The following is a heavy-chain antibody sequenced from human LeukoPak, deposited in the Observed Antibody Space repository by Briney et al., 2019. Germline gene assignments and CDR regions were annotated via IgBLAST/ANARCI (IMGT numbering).Heavy chain of an antibody. CDR1: GFTFSSYS. CDR3: ASLSDYDFWSGYHADV. D-gene: IGHD3-3*01. V-gene: IGHV3-21*01. Sequence: GGSLRLSCAASGFTFSSYSMNWVRQAPGKGLECVSSISSSSSYIYYADSVKGRFTISRDNAKNSLYLQMNSLRAEDTAVYYCASLSDYDFWSGYHADVWGKGTTVTVSS. CDR2: ISSSSSYI. J-gene: IGHJ6*04.